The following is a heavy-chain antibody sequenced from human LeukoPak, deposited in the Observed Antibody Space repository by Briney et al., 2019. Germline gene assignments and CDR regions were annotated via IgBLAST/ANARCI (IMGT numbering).Heavy chain of an antibody. J-gene: IGHJ3*02. D-gene: IGHD3-22*01. CDR3: ATFVPYPDSSDFYIHAFHI. V-gene: IGHV1-8*01. CDR2: MNPNSGNT. CDR1: GYTFTSYD. Sequence: ASVKVSCKASGYTFTSYDINWVRQATGQGLEWMGWMNPNSGNTGYAQKFQGRVTMTRNTSISTAYMELSSLRSEDTAVYYCATFVPYPDSSDFYIHAFHIWGRGTMVTVSS.